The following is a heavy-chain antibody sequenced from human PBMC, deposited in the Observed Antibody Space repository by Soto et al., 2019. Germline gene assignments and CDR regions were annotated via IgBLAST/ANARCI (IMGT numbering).Heavy chain of an antibody. J-gene: IGHJ4*02. CDR3: ASSRSSGWLDY. CDR1: GASISRYY. V-gene: IGHV4-59*08. D-gene: IGHD6-19*01. CDR2: IYYSGST. Sequence: SETLSLTCTVSGASISRYYWSWIRQHPGKGLEWIGYIYYSGSTYYNPSLKSRVTISVDTSKNQFSLKLSSVTAADTAVYYCASSRSSGWLDYWGQGTLVTVSS.